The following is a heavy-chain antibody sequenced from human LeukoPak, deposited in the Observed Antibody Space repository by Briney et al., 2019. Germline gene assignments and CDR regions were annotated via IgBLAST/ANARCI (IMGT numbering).Heavy chain of an antibody. D-gene: IGHD3-22*01. CDR1: GGSISSYY. CDR3: ARAGWAIVGGSGWFDP. J-gene: IGHJ5*02. Sequence: SETLSLTCTVSGGSISSYYWSWIRQPPGKGLEWIGYIYYSGSTNYNPPLKSRVTISVDTSKNQFSLKLSSVTAADTAVYYCARAGWAIVGGSGWFDPWGQGTLVTVSS. V-gene: IGHV4-59*01. CDR2: IYYSGST.